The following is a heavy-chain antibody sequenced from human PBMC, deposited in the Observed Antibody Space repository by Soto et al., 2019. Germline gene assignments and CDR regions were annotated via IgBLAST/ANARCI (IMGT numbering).Heavy chain of an antibody. CDR1: GGSISSSSYY. V-gene: IGHV4-39*01. CDR2: IYYSGST. J-gene: IGHJ5*02. D-gene: IGHD4-17*01. CDR3: ARLGTTVTSNWFDP. Sequence: PSETLSLTCTVSGGSISSSSYYWGWIRQPPGKGLEWIGSIYYSGSTYYNPSLKSRVTISVDTSKNQFSLKLSSVTAADTAVYYCARLGTTVTSNWFDPWGQGTLVTVSS.